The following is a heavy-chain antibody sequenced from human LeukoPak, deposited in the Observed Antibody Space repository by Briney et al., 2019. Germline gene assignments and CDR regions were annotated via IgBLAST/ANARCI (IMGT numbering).Heavy chain of an antibody. CDR1: GGTFSSYA. D-gene: IGHD3-22*01. V-gene: IGHV1-69*05. CDR2: IIPTFGTA. Sequence: ASVKVSCKASGGTFSSYAISWVRQAPGQGLEWMGGIIPTFGTANYAQKFQGRVTITTDESTSTAYMELSSLRSEDTAVYYCASPPPDYYDSSGYLAYWGQGTLVTVSS. CDR3: ASPPPDYYDSSGYLAY. J-gene: IGHJ4*02.